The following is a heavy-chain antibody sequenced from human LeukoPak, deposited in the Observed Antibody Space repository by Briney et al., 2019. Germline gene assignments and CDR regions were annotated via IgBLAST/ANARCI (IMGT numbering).Heavy chain of an antibody. CDR1: GYTFTSYG. D-gene: IGHD4-23*01. CDR3: ASHYGGNSEVDY. CDR2: ISAYNGNT. J-gene: IGHJ4*02. Sequence: ASVKVSCKASGYTFTSYGISWVRQAPGQGPEWMGWISAYNGNTNYAQKLQGRVTMTTDTSTSTAYMELRSLRSDDTAVYYCASHYGGNSEVDYWGQGTLVTVSS. V-gene: IGHV1-18*01.